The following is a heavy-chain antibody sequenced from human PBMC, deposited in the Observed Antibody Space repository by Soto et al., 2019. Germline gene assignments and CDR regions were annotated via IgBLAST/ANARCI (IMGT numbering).Heavy chain of an antibody. CDR3: ARDFGAFDWLSTNDAFDI. J-gene: IGHJ3*02. CDR2: IYYSGST. D-gene: IGHD3-9*01. CDR1: GGSISSSSYY. V-gene: IGHV4-39*07. Sequence: SETLSLTCTVSGGSISSSSYYWGWIRQPPGKGLEWIGSIYYSGSTYYNPSLKSRVTISVDTSKNQFSLKLSSVTAADTAVYYCARDFGAFDWLSTNDAFDIWGQGTMVTVSS.